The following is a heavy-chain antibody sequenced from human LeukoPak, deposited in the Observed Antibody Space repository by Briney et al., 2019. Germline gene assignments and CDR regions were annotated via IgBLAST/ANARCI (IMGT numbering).Heavy chain of an antibody. Sequence: ASVKVSCKASGYTFTSYDINWVRQATGQGLEWMGWMNPNSGNTGYAQKFQGRVTMTRNTSISTACMELSSLRSEDTAVYYCARGSSGYYYYYYYMDVWGKGTTVTISS. V-gene: IGHV1-8*01. CDR3: ARGSSGYYYYYYYMDV. D-gene: IGHD3-22*01. CDR1: GYTFTSYD. J-gene: IGHJ6*03. CDR2: MNPNSGNT.